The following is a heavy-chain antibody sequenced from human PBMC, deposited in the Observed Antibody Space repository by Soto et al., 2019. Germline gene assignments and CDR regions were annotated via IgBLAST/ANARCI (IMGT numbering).Heavy chain of an antibody. CDR2: IYYSGST. Sequence: PLEILSLTCAVSGGSVSSGSYYWSWIRQHPGKGLEWIGYIYYSGSTYYNPSLKSRVTISVDTSKNQFSLKLNSVTAADTAVYYCARVRREYDNSGPVDYWGQGTLVTVSS. D-gene: IGHD3-22*01. V-gene: IGHV4-31*11. J-gene: IGHJ4*02. CDR3: ARVRREYDNSGPVDY. CDR1: GGSVSSGSYY.